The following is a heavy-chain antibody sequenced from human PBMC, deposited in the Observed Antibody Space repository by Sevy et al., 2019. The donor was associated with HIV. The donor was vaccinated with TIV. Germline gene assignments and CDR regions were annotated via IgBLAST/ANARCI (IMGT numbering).Heavy chain of an antibody. D-gene: IGHD6-13*01. CDR1: GGSFSGYY. Sequence: SETLSLTCAVYGGSFSGYYWSWIRQPPGKGLEWIGEINHSGSTNYNPSLKSRVTISVDTSKNQFSLKLSSVTAADTAVYYCARGDSSSWYIARTPLPLPYYFDYWGQGTLVTVSS. V-gene: IGHV4-34*01. CDR2: INHSGST. J-gene: IGHJ4*02. CDR3: ARGDSSSWYIARTPLPLPYYFDY.